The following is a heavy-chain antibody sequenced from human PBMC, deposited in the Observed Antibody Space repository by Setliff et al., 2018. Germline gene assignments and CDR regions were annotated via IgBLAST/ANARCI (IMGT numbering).Heavy chain of an antibody. V-gene: IGHV4-61*03. CDR2: VSHSGST. CDR3: ARAPGRQDYHYMEL. J-gene: IGHJ6*03. CDR1: GASISSGTYY. D-gene: IGHD2-15*01. Sequence: SETLSLTCTVSGASISSGTYYWAWIRQPPGKGLEWIGYVSHSGSTDYNPSLRSRVTVSVDTSRIHFSLKLRSVTAADTAVYYCARAPGRQDYHYMELWGKGTTVTVSS.